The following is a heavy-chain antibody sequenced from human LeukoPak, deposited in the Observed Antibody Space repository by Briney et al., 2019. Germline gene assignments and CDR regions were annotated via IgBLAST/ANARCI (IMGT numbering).Heavy chain of an antibody. CDR2: ISGDGNKK. CDR1: GFTFDDYA. CDR3: AKDERPRDGHNIGWGVDY. J-gene: IGHJ4*02. D-gene: IGHD5-24*01. Sequence: PGGSLRLSCAVSGFTFDDYAIHWVRQAPGKGLEWVSLISGDGNKKYYAESVKGRFTISRDNSKHSLYLQMNSLRSEDTALYYCAKDERPRDGHNIGWGVDYWGQGTPVTVSS. V-gene: IGHV3-43*02.